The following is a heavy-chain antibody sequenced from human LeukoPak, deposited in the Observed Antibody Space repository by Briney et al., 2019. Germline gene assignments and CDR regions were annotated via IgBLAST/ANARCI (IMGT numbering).Heavy chain of an antibody. V-gene: IGHV3-30-3*01. D-gene: IGHD3-10*01. J-gene: IGHJ4*02. CDR1: GFTFSSYA. Sequence: GGSLRLSCAASGFTFSSYAMHWVRQAPGKGLEWVAVISYDGSNKYYADSVKGRFTISGDNSKNTLYLQMNSLRAEDTAVYYCARDALLWFGEKSDYWGQGALVTVSS. CDR3: ARDALLWFGEKSDY. CDR2: ISYDGSNK.